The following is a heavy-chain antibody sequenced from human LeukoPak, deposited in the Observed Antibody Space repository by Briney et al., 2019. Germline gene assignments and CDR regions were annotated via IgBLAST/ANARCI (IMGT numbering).Heavy chain of an antibody. CDR2: ISSSSDYI. CDR3: ARGSSWSDY. V-gene: IGHV3-21*01. J-gene: IGHJ4*02. D-gene: IGHD6-13*01. Sequence: GGSLRLSCAASGFTFSSFSMNWGRQAPGKGLEWVSSISSSSDYIYYADSVKGRFTISRDNAKNSLYLQMNSLRAEDTAVYYCARGSSWSDYWGQGTLVTVSS. CDR1: GFTFSSFS.